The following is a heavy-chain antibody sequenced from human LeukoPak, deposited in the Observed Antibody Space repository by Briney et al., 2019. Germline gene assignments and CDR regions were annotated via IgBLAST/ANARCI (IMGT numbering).Heavy chain of an antibody. CDR3: ARGHYGLTV. J-gene: IGHJ6*02. CDR2: IGPGGFPI. V-gene: IGHV3-11*01. CDR1: GFSFSDSY. Sequence: GRSLRLSCAASGFSFSDSYMGWIRQAPGKGLDWLAYIGPGGFPIYFADSVKGRFTISRDNAKNSLYLQMNSLKGDDTAVYYCARGHYGLTVWGQGTTVTVSS.